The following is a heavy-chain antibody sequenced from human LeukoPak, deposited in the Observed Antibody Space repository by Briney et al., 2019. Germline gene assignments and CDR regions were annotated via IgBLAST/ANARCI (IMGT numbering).Heavy chain of an antibody. J-gene: IGHJ4*02. CDR1: GGSISSYY. V-gene: IGHV4-59*12. Sequence: PSETLSLTCTVSGGSISSYYWSWIRQPPGKGLEWIGEIYHSGNTNYNPSLKSRVTISIDKSNNQFSLRLSSVTAADTAVYYCARLHGGYEDCWGQGTLVTVSS. CDR2: IYHSGNT. CDR3: ARLHGGYEDC. D-gene: IGHD5-12*01.